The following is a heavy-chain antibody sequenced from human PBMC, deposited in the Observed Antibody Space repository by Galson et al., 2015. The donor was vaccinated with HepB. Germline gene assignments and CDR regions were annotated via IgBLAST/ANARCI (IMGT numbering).Heavy chain of an antibody. J-gene: IGHJ4*02. V-gene: IGHV1-69*13. D-gene: IGHD3-22*01. CDR1: GGTFTYYG. CDR3: ARAPPPFDSSGYFGFFDY. CDR2: IVPLFGTP. Sequence: SVKVSCKASGGTFTYYGINWARQAPGQGPEWMGGIVPLFGTPSYAQKFQGRVTISADVSTGTAYMELNMLKSDDTAVYYCARAPPPFDSSGYFGFFDYWGQGTLVTVSS.